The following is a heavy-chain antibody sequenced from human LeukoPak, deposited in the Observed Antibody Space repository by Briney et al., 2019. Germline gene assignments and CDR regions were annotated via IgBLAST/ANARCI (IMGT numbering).Heavy chain of an antibody. CDR2: IYCSGST. D-gene: IGHD2-21*02. J-gene: IGHJ4*02. CDR3: AVRCGGDCYDDFDY. Sequence: PSETLSLTCTVSGGSISSGGYYWSWLRQHPGKGLEWIGYIYCSGSTYYNPSLKSRVTISVDTSKNQFSLKLSSVTAADTAVYYCAVRCGGDCYDDFDYWGQGTLVTVSS. CDR1: GGSISSGGYY. V-gene: IGHV4-31*03.